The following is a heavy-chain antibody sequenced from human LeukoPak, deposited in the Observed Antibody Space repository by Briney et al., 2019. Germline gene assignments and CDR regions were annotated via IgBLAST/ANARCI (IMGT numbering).Heavy chain of an antibody. J-gene: IGHJ4*02. D-gene: IGHD5-18*01. CDR3: ARDRGRYSYGQFDY. CDR2: IYHSGST. CDR1: GGSISSGGYY. Sequence: SETLSLTCTVSGGSISSGGYYWSWIRQPPGKGLEWIGYIYHSGSTYYNPSLKSRVTISVDRSKNQFSLKLSSVTAADTAVYYCARDRGRYSYGQFDYWGQGTLVTVSS. V-gene: IGHV4-30-2*01.